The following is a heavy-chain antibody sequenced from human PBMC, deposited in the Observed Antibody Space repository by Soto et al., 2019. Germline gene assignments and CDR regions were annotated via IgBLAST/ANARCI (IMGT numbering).Heavy chain of an antibody. CDR1: GFTFSSFN. CDR2: ITAGSAYI. V-gene: IGHV3-21*06. J-gene: IGHJ4*02. CDR3: ARESEDLTSNFDY. Sequence: GGSLRLSCAGSGFTFSSFNMNWVRQAPGKGLEWVSSITAGSAYIYYADSVKGRFTISRDNSKNSLSLQMNSLRAEDTAVYYCARESEDLTSNFDYWGQGTLVTVSS.